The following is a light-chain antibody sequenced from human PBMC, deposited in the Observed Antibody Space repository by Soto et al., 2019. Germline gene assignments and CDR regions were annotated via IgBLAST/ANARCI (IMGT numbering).Light chain of an antibody. CDR2: KAS. CDR1: QSISSR. J-gene: IGKJ1*01. Sequence: DIQMTQSPSTLSASEGDRVTITCRASQSISSRLAWYQQKPGKAPKLLIYKASSLESGVPSRFSGSGSGTEFTLTISSLQPDDFATYYCQQYNSYSQTFGQGTKVDIK. CDR3: QQYNSYSQT. V-gene: IGKV1-5*03.